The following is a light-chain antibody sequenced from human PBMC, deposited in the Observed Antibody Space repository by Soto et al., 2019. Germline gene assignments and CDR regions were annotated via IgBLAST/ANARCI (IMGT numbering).Light chain of an antibody. J-gene: IGKJ5*01. CDR3: QQYDNHPIT. V-gene: IGKV1-33*01. CDR2: DAS. CDR1: QGISNY. Sequence: DIQMTQSPSSVSASVGDRVTITCRASQGISNYLNWYQQKPGKAPKLLIYDASNLETGVPSRFSGSGSGTDFTFTISSLQPEDIETYYCQQYDNHPITVGQGTRLEIK.